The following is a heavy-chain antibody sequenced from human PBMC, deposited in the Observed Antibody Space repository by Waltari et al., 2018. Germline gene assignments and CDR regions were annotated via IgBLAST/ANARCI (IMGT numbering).Heavy chain of an antibody. CDR3: ARGLGVRQWPDY. V-gene: IGHV1-8*03. CDR2: MNPNSGNT. Sequence: QVQLVQSGAEVKKPGASGKVSCKASGFTFTRYDITGVRQATGQGLEWMGWMNPNSGNTGYAQKFQGRVTITRNTSISTAYMELSSLRSEDTAVYYCARGLGVRQWPDYWGQGTLVTVSS. J-gene: IGHJ4*02. CDR1: GFTFTRYD. D-gene: IGHD6-19*01.